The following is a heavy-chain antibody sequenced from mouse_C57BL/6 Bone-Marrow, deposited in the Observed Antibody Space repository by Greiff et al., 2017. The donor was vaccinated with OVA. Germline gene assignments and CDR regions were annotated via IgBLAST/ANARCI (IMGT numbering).Heavy chain of an antibody. CDR2: INPNNGGT. Sequence: VQLQQSGPELVKPGASVKISCKASGYTFTDYYMNWVKQSHGKSLEWIGDINPNNGGTSYNQKFKGKATLTVDKSSSTAYMELRSLTSEDSAVYYCARSYYYGSIVFAYWGQGTLVTVSA. V-gene: IGHV1-26*01. D-gene: IGHD1-1*01. J-gene: IGHJ3*01. CDR1: GYTFTDYY. CDR3: ARSYYYGSIVFAY.